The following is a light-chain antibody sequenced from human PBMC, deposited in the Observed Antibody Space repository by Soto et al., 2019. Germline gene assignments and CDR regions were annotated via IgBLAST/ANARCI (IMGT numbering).Light chain of an antibody. Sequence: QSALTQPASVSGSPGQLITIPCTGSSSGLGGFNYVSWYQQHPGKAPKLMIYDVSSRPSGVSNRFSGSKSGNTASLTISGLQAEDEADYFCSSYSSSDNVVFGGGTKLTVL. CDR2: DVS. CDR3: SSYSSSDNVV. V-gene: IGLV2-14*01. J-gene: IGLJ2*01. CDR1: SSGLGGFNY.